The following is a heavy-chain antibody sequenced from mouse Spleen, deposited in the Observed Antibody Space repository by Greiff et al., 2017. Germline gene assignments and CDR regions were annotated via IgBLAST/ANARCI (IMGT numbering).Heavy chain of an antibody. J-gene: IGHJ2*01. CDR3: ARDYYGSKEDY. CDR2: ISSGSSTI. D-gene: IGHD1-1*01. Sequence: VQLKESGGGLVKPGGSLKLSCAASGFTFSDYGMHWVRQAPEKGLEWVAYISSGSSTIYYADTVTGRFTISRDNAKNTLFLQMTSLRSEDTAMYYCARDYYGSKEDYWGQGTTLTVSS. V-gene: IGHV5-17*01. CDR1: GFTFSDYG.